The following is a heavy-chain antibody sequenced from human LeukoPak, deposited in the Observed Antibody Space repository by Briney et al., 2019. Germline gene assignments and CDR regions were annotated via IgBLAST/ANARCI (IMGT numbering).Heavy chain of an antibody. CDR1: GFTFSSYA. D-gene: IGHD3-10*01. Sequence: QPGGSLRLSCAASGFTFSSYAMSWVRRAPRKGLEWGSGISGSGGSTYYADSVKGRFTISRDNSKNTLYLQMNSVRAADTAVYYCAKELYGSGSYYNSYWGQGTLVTVSS. CDR2: ISGSGGST. J-gene: IGHJ4*02. V-gene: IGHV3-23*01. CDR3: AKELYGSGSYYNSY.